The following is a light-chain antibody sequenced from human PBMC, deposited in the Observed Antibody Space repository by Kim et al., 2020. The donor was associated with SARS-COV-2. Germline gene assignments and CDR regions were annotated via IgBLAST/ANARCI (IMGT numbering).Light chain of an antibody. CDR2: EVT. CDR1: SSDVGAHDL. J-gene: IGLJ1*01. CDR3: CSYAGPNTFYV. V-gene: IGLV2-23*02. Sequence: QSALTQPASVAGSPGQSITISCTGTSSDVGAHDLVSWYQQHPGRAPKLMIYEVTKRHLGVSNRFSGSKSANTASLTISGLQADDEADYYCCSYAGPNTFYVLGTGTKVTVL.